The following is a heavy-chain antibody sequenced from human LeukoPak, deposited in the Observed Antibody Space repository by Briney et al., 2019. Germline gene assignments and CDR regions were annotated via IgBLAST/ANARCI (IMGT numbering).Heavy chain of an antibody. CDR3: AKDPRNIVGANVDY. Sequence: GGSLRLSCAASGFTFSNAWMSWVRQAPGKGLEWVGRIKSKTDGGTTDYAAPVKGRFTISRDDSKNTLYLQMNSLKTEDTAVYYCAKDPRNIVGANVDYWGQGTLVTVSS. D-gene: IGHD1-26*01. CDR1: GFTFSNAW. J-gene: IGHJ4*02. CDR2: IKSKTDGGTT. V-gene: IGHV3-15*01.